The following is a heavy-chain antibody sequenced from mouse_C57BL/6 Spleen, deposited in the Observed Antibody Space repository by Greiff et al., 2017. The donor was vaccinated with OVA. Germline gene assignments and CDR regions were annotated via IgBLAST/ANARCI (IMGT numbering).Heavy chain of an antibody. Sequence: EVQGVESGGGLVKPGGSLKLSCAASGFTFSSYAMSWVRQTPEKRLEWVATISDGGSYTYYPDNVKGRFTISRDNAKNNLYLQMSHLKSEDTAMYYCARDLVQAKAYWGQGTLVTVSA. J-gene: IGHJ3*01. CDR2: ISDGGSYT. D-gene: IGHD3-2*02. V-gene: IGHV5-4*01. CDR3: ARDLVQAKAY. CDR1: GFTFSSYA.